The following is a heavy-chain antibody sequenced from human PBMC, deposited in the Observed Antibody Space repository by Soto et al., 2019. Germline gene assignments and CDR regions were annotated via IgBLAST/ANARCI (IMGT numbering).Heavy chain of an antibody. CDR1: GGSITGSDW. J-gene: IGHJ6*02. D-gene: IGHD3-3*02. V-gene: IGHV4-4*02. CDR3: ANRPFFECAQYYGLDV. Sequence: QMQLQESGPGLVKPSETLSLTCVVSGGSITGSDWWTWVRQSPEKGLEWIGEIFHSGNTNYSPSLNSRVTISLDKSANQFSLKVHSVTAADTAIYYCANRPFFECAQYYGLDVWGPGTTVIVSS. CDR2: IFHSGNT.